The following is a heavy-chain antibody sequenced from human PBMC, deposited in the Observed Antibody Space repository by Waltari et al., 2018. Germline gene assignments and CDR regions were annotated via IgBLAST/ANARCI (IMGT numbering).Heavy chain of an antibody. D-gene: IGHD4-17*01. CDR1: GGSISSHY. V-gene: IGHV4-59*11. CDR3: ASTDYGDYTFDY. J-gene: IGHJ4*02. CDR2: IYYSGST. Sequence: QVQLQESGPGLVKPSETLSLTCTVSGGSISSHYRSWIRQPPGKGLEWIGYIYYSGSTNYNPSLKSRVTISVDTSKNQFSLKLSSVTAADTAVYYCASTDYGDYTFDYWGQGTLVTVSS.